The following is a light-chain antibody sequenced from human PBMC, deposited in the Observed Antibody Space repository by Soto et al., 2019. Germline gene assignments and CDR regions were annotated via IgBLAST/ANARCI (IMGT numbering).Light chain of an antibody. CDR3: QQTYSTPPT. Sequence: DIQRTQSASSLAASVGDRVTITCRASQSISTYLNWYQQKAGLAPKLLIYAASSLQSGVPSRFSGSGSVTDFHLTISSLQPEDFATYYCQQTYSTPPTFGQGTKVDIK. CDR2: AAS. V-gene: IGKV1-39*01. CDR1: QSISTY. J-gene: IGKJ1*01.